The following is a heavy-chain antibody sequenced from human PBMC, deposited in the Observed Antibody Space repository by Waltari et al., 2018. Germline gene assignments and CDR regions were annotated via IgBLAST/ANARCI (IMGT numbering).Heavy chain of an antibody. J-gene: IGHJ4*02. Sequence: QLQLQESGPGLVKPSETLSLTCTVSGGSISSSSYYWGWIRQPPGKGLEWIGSIYYSGSTYYNSSLKSRVTISVDTSKNQFSLNLSSVTAADTAVYFCARGITIFGVVIKNWGQGTLVTVS. D-gene: IGHD3-3*01. CDR3: ARGITIFGVVIKN. V-gene: IGHV4-39*01. CDR1: GGSISSSSYY. CDR2: IYYSGST.